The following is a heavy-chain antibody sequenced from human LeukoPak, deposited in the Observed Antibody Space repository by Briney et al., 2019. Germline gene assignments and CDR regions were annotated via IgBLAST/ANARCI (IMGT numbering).Heavy chain of an antibody. Sequence: KASETLSLTCTVSGGSISSYYWSWIRQPPGKGLEWIGYIYYSGSTNYNPSLKSRVTISVDTSKNQFSLKLSSVTAADTAVYYCARHPGRLFDYWGQGTLVTVSS. CDR1: GGSISSYY. CDR2: IYYSGST. CDR3: ARHPGRLFDY. V-gene: IGHV4-59*01. J-gene: IGHJ4*02.